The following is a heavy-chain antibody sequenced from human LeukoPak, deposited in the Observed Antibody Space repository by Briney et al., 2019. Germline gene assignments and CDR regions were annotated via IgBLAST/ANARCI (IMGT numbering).Heavy chain of an antibody. CDR1: GFTFSSYG. CDR3: AKHSQWLGDFDY. D-gene: IGHD6-19*01. V-gene: IGHV3-30*18. J-gene: IGHJ4*02. Sequence: GGSLRLSCAASGFTFSSYGMHWVRQAPGKGLEWVAVISYDGSNKYYADSVKGRFTISRDNSKNTLYLQMNSLRAEDTAVYYCAKHSQWLGDFDYWGQGTLVSVSS. CDR2: ISYDGSNK.